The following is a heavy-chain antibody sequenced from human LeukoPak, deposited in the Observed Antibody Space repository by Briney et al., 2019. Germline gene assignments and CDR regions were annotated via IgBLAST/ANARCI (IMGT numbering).Heavy chain of an antibody. D-gene: IGHD3-10*01. CDR1: GVTLRSQN. J-gene: IGHJ4*02. V-gene: IGHV3-53*01. CDR2: IYAGGAT. Sequence: GGAPRIPCLTPGVTLRSQNINWVRPGPREGLEWGSVIYAGGATAYADSVKGRFIISRDNSKNTLYLQMNSLRAEDTALYYCAREGGDSMIQGVIADWGQGTLVTVSS. CDR3: AREGGDSMIQGVIAD.